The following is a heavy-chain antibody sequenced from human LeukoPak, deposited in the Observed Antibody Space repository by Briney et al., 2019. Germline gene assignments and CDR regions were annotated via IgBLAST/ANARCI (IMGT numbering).Heavy chain of an antibody. Sequence: SETLSLTCTVSGGSISSYYWSWIRQPPGKGLEWIGYIYYSGSTNYNPSLKSRVTISVDTSKNQFSLKLSSVTAADTAVYYCARGPYYYDSSGYYSPRLDYWGQGTLVTVSS. CDR2: IYYSGST. V-gene: IGHV4-59*01. D-gene: IGHD3-22*01. CDR3: ARGPYYYDSSGYYSPRLDY. J-gene: IGHJ4*02. CDR1: GGSISSYY.